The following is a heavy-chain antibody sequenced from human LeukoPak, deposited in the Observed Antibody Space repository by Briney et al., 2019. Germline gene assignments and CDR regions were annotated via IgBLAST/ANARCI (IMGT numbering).Heavy chain of an antibody. CDR2: ISASGGST. J-gene: IGHJ4*02. CDR1: GFTFSSYA. D-gene: IGHD3-10*01. Sequence: GGSLRLSCAASGFTFSSYAMSWVRQAPGEGLEWVSGISASGGSTYYADSVKGRFTISRDNSKNTLYLQMNSLRDEDTAVYYCARSGSGSNFLDYWGQGTLVTVSS. CDR3: ARSGSGSNFLDY. V-gene: IGHV3-23*01.